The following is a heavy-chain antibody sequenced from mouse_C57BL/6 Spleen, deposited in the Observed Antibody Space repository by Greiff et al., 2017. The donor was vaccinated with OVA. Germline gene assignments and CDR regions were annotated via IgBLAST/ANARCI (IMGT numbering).Heavy chain of an antibody. CDR3: ARGGSNYVGWYFDV. D-gene: IGHD2-5*01. J-gene: IGHJ1*03. CDR2: IDPSDSYT. V-gene: IGHV1-69*01. CDR1: GYTFTSYW. Sequence: QVQLQQSGAELVMPGASVKLSCKASGYTFTSYWMHWVKQRPGQGLEWIGEIDPSDSYTNYNQKFKGKSTLTVDKSSSTAYMQLSSLTSEDSAVYYCARGGSNYVGWYFDVWGTGTTVTVSS.